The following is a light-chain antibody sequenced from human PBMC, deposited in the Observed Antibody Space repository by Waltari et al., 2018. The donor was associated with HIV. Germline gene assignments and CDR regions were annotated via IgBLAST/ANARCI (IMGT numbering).Light chain of an antibody. CDR3: GTWDSSLSAVV. J-gene: IGLJ2*01. CDR1: TSNIGNNY. Sequence: QSVLTQPPSVSAAPGHKLTIPSSGTTSNIGNNYVSLYQQPPGTAPKLLIYDNNKRPSGIPDRFSGSKSGTSATLGITGLQTGDEADYYCGTWDSSLSAVVFGGGTKLTVL. CDR2: DNN. V-gene: IGLV1-51*01.